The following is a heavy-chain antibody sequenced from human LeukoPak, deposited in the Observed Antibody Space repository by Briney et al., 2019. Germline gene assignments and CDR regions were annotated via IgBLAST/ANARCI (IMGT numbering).Heavy chain of an antibody. J-gene: IGHJ4*02. D-gene: IGHD2-2*01. CDR1: GGSFSGYY. CDR2: INHSGST. V-gene: IGHV4-34*01. CDR3: ARGLGPRYCSSTSCRALFDY. Sequence: SETLSLTCAVYGGSFSGYYWSWIRQPPGKGLEWIGEINHSGSTNYNPSLKSRVTISVDTSKNQFSLKLSSVTAADTAVYYCARGLGPRYCSSTSCRALFDYWGQGTPVTVSS.